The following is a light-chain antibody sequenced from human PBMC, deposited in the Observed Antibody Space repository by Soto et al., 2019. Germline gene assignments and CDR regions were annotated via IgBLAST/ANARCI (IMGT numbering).Light chain of an antibody. Sequence: DIQMTQSPSSVSASVGYRFTITCRASQGISSWLAWYQQKPGKAPKLLIYAASSLQSGVPSRFRGSGYGTDLTLTISSMQNEDFETYYCQQANSFTWTFGHGTKVDIK. CDR2: AAS. J-gene: IGKJ1*01. V-gene: IGKV1-12*01. CDR3: QQANSFTWT. CDR1: QGISSW.